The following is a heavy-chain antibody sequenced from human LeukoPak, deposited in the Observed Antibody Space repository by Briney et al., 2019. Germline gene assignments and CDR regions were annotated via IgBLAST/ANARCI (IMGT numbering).Heavy chain of an antibody. V-gene: IGHV3-23*01. D-gene: IGHD1-26*01. J-gene: IGHJ4*02. CDR1: GFTFSSYA. Sequence: GGSLRLSCAASGFTFSSYAMNWVLQAPGKGLEWVSGISSSGGTTYYADSVKGRFTISRDNSKNTLYLQMNSLRGEDTAVYYCAKEHPGATFDCWGQGTLVTVTS. CDR2: ISSSGGTT. CDR3: AKEHPGATFDC.